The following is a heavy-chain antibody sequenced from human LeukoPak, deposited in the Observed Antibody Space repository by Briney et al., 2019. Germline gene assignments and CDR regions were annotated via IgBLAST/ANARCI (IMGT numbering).Heavy chain of an antibody. D-gene: IGHD6-19*01. CDR3: ARDSDIAVAATFDY. CDR1: GYTFTSYG. CDR2: ISAYNGNT. J-gene: IGHJ4*02. V-gene: IGHV1-18*01. Sequence: ASVKVSCKASGYTFTSYGISWVRQAPGQGLEWMGWISAYNGNTNYAQKLQGRVTMTTDTSTSTAYMELRNLRSDDTAVYYCARDSDIAVAATFDYWGQGTLVTVSS.